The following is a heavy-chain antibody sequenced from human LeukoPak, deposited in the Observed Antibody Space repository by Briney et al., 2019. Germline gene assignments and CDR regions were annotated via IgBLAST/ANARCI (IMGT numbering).Heavy chain of an antibody. D-gene: IGHD5-18*01. CDR1: GFTFSSYS. CDR2: ISSSSSTI. J-gene: IGHJ4*02. CDR3: AKVNSYGYGFFGY. Sequence: PGGSLRLSCAASGFTFSSYSMNWVRQAPGKGLEWVSYISSSSSTIYYADSVKGRFTISRDNAKNSLYLQMNSLRAEDTAVYYCAKVNSYGYGFFGYWGQGTLVTVSS. V-gene: IGHV3-48*01.